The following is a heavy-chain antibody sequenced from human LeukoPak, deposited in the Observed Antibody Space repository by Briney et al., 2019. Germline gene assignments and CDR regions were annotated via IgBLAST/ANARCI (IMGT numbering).Heavy chain of an antibody. Sequence: TSETLSLTCAVSDGSITDSWWSWVRQPPGKGLEWIGEIFHSGGSNYNPSLKSRVTISIDTSKNQLSLNLNSVTAADTAVYYCARAAAYNLDHWGQGTLVIVSS. CDR3: ARAAAYNLDH. CDR1: DGSITDSW. D-gene: IGHD6-13*01. CDR2: IFHSGGS. J-gene: IGHJ4*02. V-gene: IGHV4-4*02.